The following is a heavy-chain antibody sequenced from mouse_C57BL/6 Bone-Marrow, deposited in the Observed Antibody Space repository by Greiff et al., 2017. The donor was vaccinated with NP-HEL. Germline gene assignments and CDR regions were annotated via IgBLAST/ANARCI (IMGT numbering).Heavy chain of an antibody. Sequence: DVKLQESGPGLVKPSQSLSLTCSVTGYSITSGYYWNWIRQFPGNKLEWMGYISYDGSNNYNPSLKNRISITRDTSKNQCFLKLNSVTTEDTATYYCAGYFDVWGTGTTVTVSS. J-gene: IGHJ1*03. CDR2: ISYDGSN. CDR1: GYSITSGYY. CDR3: AGYFDV. V-gene: IGHV3-6*01.